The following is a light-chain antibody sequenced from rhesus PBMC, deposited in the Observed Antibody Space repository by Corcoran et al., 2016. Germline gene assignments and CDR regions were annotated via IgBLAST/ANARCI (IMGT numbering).Light chain of an antibody. CDR3: QSLDSSRSAHV. J-gene: IGLJ6*01. Sequence: QSVLTQPPSVSGAPRQRVTISCTGSSSNIGSYYVQWYQQLPGTAPKLLIFENNKRPSGVSDRFSGSQSGTSASLTITGLQSEEEADYYCQSLDSSRSAHVFGSGTKLTVL. CDR1: SSNIGSYY. CDR2: ENN. V-gene: IGLV1-85*01.